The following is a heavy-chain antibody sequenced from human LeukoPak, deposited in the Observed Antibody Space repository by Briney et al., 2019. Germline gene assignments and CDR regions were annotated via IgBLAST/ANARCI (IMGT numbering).Heavy chain of an antibody. V-gene: IGHV3-23*01. D-gene: IGHD1-26*01. Sequence: GGPLRLSCAASGFTFSSYAMSWVRQAPGKGLEWVSAISGSGGSTYYADSVKGRFTISRDNSKNTLYLQMTSLRAEDTAVYYCAKREVGAFGYWGQGTLVTVSS. CDR3: AKREVGAFGY. CDR1: GFTFSSYA. J-gene: IGHJ4*02. CDR2: ISGSGGST.